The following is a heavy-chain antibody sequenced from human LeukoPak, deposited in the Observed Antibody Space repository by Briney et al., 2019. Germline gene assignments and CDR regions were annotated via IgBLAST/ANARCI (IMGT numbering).Heavy chain of an antibody. V-gene: IGHV3-7*01. CDR2: IKQDGSEK. J-gene: IGHJ4*02. CDR3: AREEWLSYYYFDY. D-gene: IGHD3-3*01. CDR1: GFTFSSYW. Sequence: PGGSLRLSCAASGFTFSSYWMSWVRQAPGKGLGWVANIKQDGSEKYYVDSVKGRFTISRDNAKNSLYLQMNSLRAEDTAVYYCAREEWLSYYYFDYWGQGTLVTVSS.